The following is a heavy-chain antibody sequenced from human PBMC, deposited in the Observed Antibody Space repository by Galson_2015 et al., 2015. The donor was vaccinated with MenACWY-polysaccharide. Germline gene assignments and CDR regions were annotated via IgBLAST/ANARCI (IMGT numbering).Heavy chain of an antibody. CDR2: IKQDGSEK. CDR1: GFSLSSFW. J-gene: IGHJ3*02. Sequence: SLRLSCAASGFSLSSFWMSWVRQAPGKGLEWVANIKQDGSEKYYVDSVKGRFTISRDNAKNSLYLQMNSLRAEDTAVYYCARGEAAAGNVFDIWGQGTMVIVSS. CDR3: ARGEAAAGNVFDI. D-gene: IGHD6-13*01. V-gene: IGHV3-7*05.